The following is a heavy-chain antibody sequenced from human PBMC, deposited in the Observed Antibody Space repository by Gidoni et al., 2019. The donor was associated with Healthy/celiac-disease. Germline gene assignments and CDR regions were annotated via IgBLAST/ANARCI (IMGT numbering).Heavy chain of an antibody. CDR1: VSSFPSYW. Sequence: EVQLVQSAAEVKKPGYSLKLSCKGSVSSFPSYWIGWVRQMPGKGLEWMGIIYPGDSDTRYSPSFQGQVTISADKSISTAYLQWSSLKASDTAMYYCARRPEWELGAFDIWGEGTMVTVSS. D-gene: IGHD1-26*01. V-gene: IGHV5-51*01. J-gene: IGHJ3*02. CDR3: ARRPEWELGAFDI. CDR2: IYPGDSDT.